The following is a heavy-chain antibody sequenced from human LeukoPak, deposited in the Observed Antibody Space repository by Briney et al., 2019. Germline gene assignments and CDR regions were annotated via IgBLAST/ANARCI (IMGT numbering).Heavy chain of an antibody. V-gene: IGHV3-66*02. CDR2: IYSGGST. CDR3: ARGLLLEWLYFDY. CDR1: GFTVSSNY. Sequence: PGGSLRLSCAASGFTVSSNYMSWVRQAPGKGLEWVSVIYSGGSTYYADSVKGRFTISRDNSKNTLYLQMNSLRAGDTAVYYCARGLLLEWLYFDYWGQGTLVTVSS. D-gene: IGHD3-3*01. J-gene: IGHJ4*02.